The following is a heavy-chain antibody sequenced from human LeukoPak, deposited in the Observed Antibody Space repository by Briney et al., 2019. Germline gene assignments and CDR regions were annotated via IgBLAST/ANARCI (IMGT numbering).Heavy chain of an antibody. V-gene: IGHV3-30-3*01. J-gene: IGHJ4*02. Sequence: GGSLRLSCAASEFTFSSYAMHWVRQAPGKGLEWVAVISYDGSNKYYADSVKGRFTISRDNSKNTLYLQMNSLRAEDTAVYYCARTVDTAMVTIDYWGQGTLVTVSS. CDR2: ISYDGSNK. CDR1: EFTFSSYA. CDR3: ARTVDTAMVTIDY. D-gene: IGHD5-18*01.